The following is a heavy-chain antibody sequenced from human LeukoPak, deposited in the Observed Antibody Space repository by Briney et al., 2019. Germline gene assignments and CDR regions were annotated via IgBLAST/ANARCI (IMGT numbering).Heavy chain of an antibody. CDR3: ARVFSRRDYYMDV. CDR1: GFTFGDYA. CDR2: IKQDGSEK. J-gene: IGHJ6*03. Sequence: GGSLRLSCTASGFTFGDYAMSWVRQAPGKGLEWVANIKQDGSEKYYVDSVEGRFTISRDNAKNSLYLQMNSLRAEDTAVYYCARVFSRRDYYMDVWGKGTTVTVSS. V-gene: IGHV3-7*01. D-gene: IGHD2-21*01.